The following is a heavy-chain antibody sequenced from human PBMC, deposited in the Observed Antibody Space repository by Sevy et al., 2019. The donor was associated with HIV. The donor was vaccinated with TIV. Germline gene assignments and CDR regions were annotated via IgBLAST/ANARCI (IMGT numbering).Heavy chain of an antibody. D-gene: IGHD6-6*01. CDR3: ARDGGSSSAWTFYGMDV. Sequence: ASVKVSCKASGYTFTGYYIHWVRQAPGHGLEWMGWINPNSGGTDYAQQFQDRVTMTRDTSISTAYMELSRLRSDDTAVYYCARDGGSSSAWTFYGMDVWGQGTPATVSS. CDR1: GYTFTGYY. J-gene: IGHJ6*02. CDR2: INPNSGGT. V-gene: IGHV1-2*02.